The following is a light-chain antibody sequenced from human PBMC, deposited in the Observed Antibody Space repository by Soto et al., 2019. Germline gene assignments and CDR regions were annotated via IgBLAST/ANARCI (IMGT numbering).Light chain of an antibody. J-gene: IGKJ1*01. V-gene: IGKV3-15*01. Sequence: EIVMTQSPATLSVSPGERAALSCRASQTVGTNLAWYQQKPGQAPKLLIYGASTRATGIPARFSGSGSGTEFTLTISSLQSEDFAVYYCQRYNKWPPWTFGQGTKVEIE. CDR1: QTVGTN. CDR3: QRYNKWPPWT. CDR2: GAS.